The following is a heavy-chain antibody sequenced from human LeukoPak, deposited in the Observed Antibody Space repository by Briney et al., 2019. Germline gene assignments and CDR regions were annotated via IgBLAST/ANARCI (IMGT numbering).Heavy chain of an antibody. CDR3: ARAYNSGWYGDFDY. CDR1: GFTFSSYG. Sequence: GGSLRLSCAASGFTFSSYGMHWVRQAPGKGLEWVAVIWYDGSNKYYADSVRGRLTISRDNSKNTLYLQMNSLRAEDTAVYYCARAYNSGWYGDFDYWGQGTLVTVSS. J-gene: IGHJ4*02. D-gene: IGHD6-19*01. CDR2: IWYDGSNK. V-gene: IGHV3-30*19.